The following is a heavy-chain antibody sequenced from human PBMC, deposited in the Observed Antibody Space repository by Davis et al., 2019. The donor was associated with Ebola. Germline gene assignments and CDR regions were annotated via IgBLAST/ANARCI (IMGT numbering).Heavy chain of an antibody. CDR3: GRHSHNSGFDY. CDR2: IYYSGTT. V-gene: IGHV4-39*01. D-gene: IGHD3-22*01. CDR1: GGSMSISGYY. Sequence: MPSETLSLTCTVSGGSMSISGYYWTWIRQPPGKGPQWIGSIYYSGTTYYNPSLKSRVTISVDTSKSQFSLKLNSVTGADTAVYYRGRHSHNSGFDYWGQGPLVTVSS. J-gene: IGHJ4*02.